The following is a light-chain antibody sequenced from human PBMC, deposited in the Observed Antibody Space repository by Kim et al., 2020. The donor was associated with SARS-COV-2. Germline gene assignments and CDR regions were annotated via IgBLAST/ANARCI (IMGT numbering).Light chain of an antibody. CDR3: QSRDSGGNVV. V-gene: IGLV3-19*01. CDR2: GRN. J-gene: IGLJ2*01. CDR1: SLRSYY. Sequence: SSELTQDPAVSVALGQTVRITCQGDSLRSYYATWYQQKPRQAPVLVIYGRNNRPSGIPYRFSGSASGNTASLTISGAQAEDEADFYCQSRDSGGNVVFGGGTQLTVL.